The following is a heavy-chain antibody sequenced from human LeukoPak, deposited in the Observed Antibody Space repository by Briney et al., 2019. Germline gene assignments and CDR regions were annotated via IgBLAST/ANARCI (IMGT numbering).Heavy chain of an antibody. D-gene: IGHD6-13*01. CDR1: GYTFTGYY. V-gene: IGHV1-2*02. CDR2: INPNSGGT. Sequence: ASVKVSCKASGYTFTGYYMHWVRQAPGQGLEWMGWINPNSGGTNYAQKFQGRVTMTRDTSISTAYMELSRLRSDDTAVYYCARVSSSSWLLFDYWGQGTLVTVSS. CDR3: ARVSSSSWLLFDY. J-gene: IGHJ4*02.